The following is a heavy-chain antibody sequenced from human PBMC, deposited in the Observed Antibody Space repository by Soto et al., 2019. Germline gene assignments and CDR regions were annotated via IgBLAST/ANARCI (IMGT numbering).Heavy chain of an antibody. CDR3: ARELDGSSWSSDESLQY. CDR1: GYIFSNYG. J-gene: IGHJ1*01. CDR2: ISTYNANT. D-gene: IGHD6-13*01. V-gene: IGHV1-18*01. Sequence: QVHLVQSGAEVKKPGAAVKVSCKAAGYIFSNYGISWVRQDPGQGLEWMGCISTYNANTYYAQKFQGRVTMTTDTSTSTAYMELRSLRSDDTAVFYCARELDGSSWSSDESLQYWGQGTLGTVSS.